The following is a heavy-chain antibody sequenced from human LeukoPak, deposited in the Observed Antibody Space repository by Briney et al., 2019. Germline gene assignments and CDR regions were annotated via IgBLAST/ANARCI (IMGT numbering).Heavy chain of an antibody. J-gene: IGHJ4*02. CDR2: INPSGGGT. Sequence: ASVKVSCKASGYTFTSHHMHWVGQAPGQGLEWMGIINPSGGGTGYVQKFQGRVTMTRDTSTSTVYMELSSLTSEDTAIYYCGSATGTTTIDYWGQGTLVTVS. D-gene: IGHD1-7*01. CDR1: GYTFTSHH. CDR3: GSATGTTTIDY. V-gene: IGHV1-46*01.